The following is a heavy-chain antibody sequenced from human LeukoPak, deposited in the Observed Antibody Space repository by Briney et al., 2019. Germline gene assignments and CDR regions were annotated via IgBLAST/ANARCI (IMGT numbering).Heavy chain of an antibody. Sequence: GGSLRLSCAASGFTFTKYAMGWVRQAPGKGLEWVSAMSASVGNTYYADSVQGRFTIARDNSKNTLYLQMNSLRAEDTAVYFCAKRGVVIRVILVGFHKEAYYFDSWGQGALVTVSS. CDR3: AKRGVVIRVILVGFHKEAYYFDS. V-gene: IGHV3-23*01. D-gene: IGHD3-10*01. J-gene: IGHJ4*02. CDR2: MSASVGNT. CDR1: GFTFTKYA.